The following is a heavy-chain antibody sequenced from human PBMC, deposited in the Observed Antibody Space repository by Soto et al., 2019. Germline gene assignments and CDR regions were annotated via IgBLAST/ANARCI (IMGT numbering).Heavy chain of an antibody. CDR1: GYTLTELS. Sequence: GASVKVSCKVSGYTLTELSMHWVRQAPGKGLEWMGGFDPEDGETIYAQKFQGRVTMTEDTSTDTAYMELRSLRSDDTAVYYCARVSVYYFGMDVWGQGTTVTVSS. V-gene: IGHV1-24*01. CDR2: FDPEDGET. J-gene: IGHJ6*02. CDR3: ARVSVYYFGMDV.